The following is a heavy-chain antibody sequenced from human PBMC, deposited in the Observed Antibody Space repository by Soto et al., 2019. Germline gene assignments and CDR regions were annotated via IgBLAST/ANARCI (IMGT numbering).Heavy chain of an antibody. D-gene: IGHD2-15*01. J-gene: IGHJ4*02. Sequence: SETLSLTCAVYGGSFRGYYRSWIRQPPGKGLEWIGEINHSGSTNYNPSLKSRVTISVDTSKNQFSLKLSSVTAADTAVYYCARVYCSGGSCYYYHYFDYWGQGTLVTVSS. CDR3: ARVYCSGGSCYYYHYFDY. CDR1: GGSFRGYY. V-gene: IGHV4-34*01. CDR2: INHSGST.